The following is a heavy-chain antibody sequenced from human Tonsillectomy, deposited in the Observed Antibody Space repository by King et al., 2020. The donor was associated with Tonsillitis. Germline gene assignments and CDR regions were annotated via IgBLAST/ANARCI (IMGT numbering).Heavy chain of an antibody. V-gene: IGHV3-21*01. Sequence: VQLVESGGGLVKPGGSLRLSCAASGFTFSTYSMNWVRQAPWKGLEWVSSISSSSTYIHYPDSLNGRFTISRDNAKNSLYLQINSLRAEDTAVYYCSCNPLQTSLWGQGTLVTVSS. CDR1: GFTFSTYS. J-gene: IGHJ4*02. CDR3: SCNPLQTSL. D-gene: IGHD3-16*02. CDR2: ISSSSTYI.